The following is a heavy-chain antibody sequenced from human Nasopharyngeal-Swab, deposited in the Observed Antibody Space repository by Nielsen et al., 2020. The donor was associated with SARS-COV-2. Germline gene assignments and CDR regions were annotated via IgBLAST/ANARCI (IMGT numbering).Heavy chain of an antibody. J-gene: IGHJ6*02. CDR1: GFTFSNYS. D-gene: IGHD3-10*01. CDR2: ISSSTSYI. Sequence: GGSLRLSCAASGFTFSNYSMNWVRQAPGKGLEWVSSISSSTSYIYYADSVKGRFTISRDNAKNSLYLQMNSLRAEDTAVYYCATDGFGESPYYYYYGMDVWGQGTTVTVSS. V-gene: IGHV3-21*01. CDR3: ATDGFGESPYYYYYGMDV.